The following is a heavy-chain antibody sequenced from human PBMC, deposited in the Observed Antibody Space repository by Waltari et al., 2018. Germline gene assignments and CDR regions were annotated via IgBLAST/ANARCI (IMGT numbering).Heavy chain of an antibody. CDR2: IYYSGRT. V-gene: IGHV4-39*07. CDR3: ARELERENWFDP. D-gene: IGHD1-1*01. CDR1: GGSISSSSYY. Sequence: QLQLQESGPGLVKPSETLSLTCTVSGGSISSSSYYWGWIRQPPGKGLEWIGSIYYSGRTYYNPSLKSRVTIAIDTSKNQFSLKLSSVTAADTAVYHCARELERENWFDPWGQGTLVTVSS. J-gene: IGHJ5*02.